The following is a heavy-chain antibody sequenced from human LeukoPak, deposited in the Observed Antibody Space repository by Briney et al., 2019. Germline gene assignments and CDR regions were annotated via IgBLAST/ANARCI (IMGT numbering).Heavy chain of an antibody. CDR3: AIATVTTRSIDLLQH. CDR1: GYTFTSYD. Sequence: GASVKVSCKASGYTFTSYDINWVRHATGQGLEWMGWMNPNSGNTGYAQKFQGRVTMTRNTSISTAYMELSSLRSEDTAVYYCAIATVTTRSIDLLQHWGQGTLVTVSS. CDR2: MNPNSGNT. D-gene: IGHD4-17*01. J-gene: IGHJ1*01. V-gene: IGHV1-8*01.